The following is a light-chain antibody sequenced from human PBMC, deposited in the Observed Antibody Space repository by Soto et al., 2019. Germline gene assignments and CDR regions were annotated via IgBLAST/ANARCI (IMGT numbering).Light chain of an antibody. J-gene: IGKJ4*01. CDR2: AAS. Sequence: DIQMTQSPSSLSASVGDRVTITCRASQSISTYLNWYQQKPGKAPKLLIYAASSVESGVPSRFTGSGSGTDFTLTTSSLKAEDFETYYCQQSFSTIFVGGGTKVDSK. CDR3: QQSFSTIF. CDR1: QSISTY. V-gene: IGKV1-39*01.